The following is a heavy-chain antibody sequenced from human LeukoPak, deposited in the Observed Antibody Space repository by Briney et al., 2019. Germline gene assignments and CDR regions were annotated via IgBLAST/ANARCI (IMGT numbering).Heavy chain of an antibody. CDR2: IIPIFGTA. J-gene: IGHJ3*02. D-gene: IGHD3-22*01. Sequence: AASVKVSCKASGGTFSSYAISWVRQAPGQGLEWMGGIIPIFGTANYAQKFQGRVTITTDESTSTAYMELSSLRPEDTAVYYCARRLYYYDSSGHDAFDIWGQGTMVTVSS. CDR3: ARRLYYYDSSGHDAFDI. V-gene: IGHV1-69*05. CDR1: GGTFSSYA.